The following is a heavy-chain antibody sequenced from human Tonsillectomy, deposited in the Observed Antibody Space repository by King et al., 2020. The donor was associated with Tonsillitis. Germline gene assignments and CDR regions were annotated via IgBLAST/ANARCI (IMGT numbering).Heavy chain of an antibody. J-gene: IGHJ6*03. CDR2: VSYDGSNK. Sequence: VQLVESGGGVVQPGRSLRLSCAASGFTFSSFAMHWVRQAPGEGLEWVAVVSYDGSNKYYADSVKGRFTISRDNSKNTLYLQMNSLRAGDTAGYYCARDFVQDFYYYMDVWGKGTTVTGSS. D-gene: IGHD1-1*01. CDR1: GFTFSSFA. CDR3: ARDFVQDFYYYMDV. V-gene: IGHV3-30-3*01.